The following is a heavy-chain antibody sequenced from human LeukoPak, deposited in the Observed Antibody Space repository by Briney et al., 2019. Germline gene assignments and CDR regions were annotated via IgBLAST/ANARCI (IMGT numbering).Heavy chain of an antibody. Sequence: GGSLRLSCTASGFTFSSYAMSWVRQAPGKGLEWVSAISGSGGSTYYADSVKGRFTISRDNSKNTLYLQMNSLRAEDTAVCYCAKAVGYCSGGSCYDEYYFDYWGHGTLVTVSS. CDR3: AKAVGYCSGGSCYDEYYFDY. J-gene: IGHJ4*01. CDR1: GFTFSSYA. V-gene: IGHV3-23*01. D-gene: IGHD2-15*01. CDR2: ISGSGGST.